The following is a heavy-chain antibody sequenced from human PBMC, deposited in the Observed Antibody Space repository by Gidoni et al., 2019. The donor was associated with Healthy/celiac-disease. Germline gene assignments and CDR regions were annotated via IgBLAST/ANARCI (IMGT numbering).Heavy chain of an antibody. CDR3: ARETRRSYYYYGMDV. CDR2: IYTSGST. Sequence: QVQLQESGPGLVKPSETLSLTCPVSGGSISSYYLSWIRQPAGKGLEWIGRIYTSGSTNYNPSLKSRVTMSVDTSKNQFSLKLSSVTAADTAVYYCARETRRSYYYYGMDVWGQGTTVTVSS. CDR1: GGSISSYY. D-gene: IGHD1-1*01. V-gene: IGHV4-4*07. J-gene: IGHJ6*02.